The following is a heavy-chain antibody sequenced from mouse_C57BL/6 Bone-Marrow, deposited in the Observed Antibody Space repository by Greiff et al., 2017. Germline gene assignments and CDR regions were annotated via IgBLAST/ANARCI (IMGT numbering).Heavy chain of an antibody. CDR2: INPNNGGT. Sequence: EVQLQQSGPELVKPGASVKISCKASGYTFTDYYMNWVKQSHGKSLEWIGDINPNNGGTSYNQKFKGKATLTVDTSSSTAYMELRSLTSEATAVXSSARYYGSSGFDYWGQGTTLTVSS. J-gene: IGHJ2*01. D-gene: IGHD1-1*01. CDR3: ARYYGSSGFDY. CDR1: GYTFTDYY. V-gene: IGHV1-26*01.